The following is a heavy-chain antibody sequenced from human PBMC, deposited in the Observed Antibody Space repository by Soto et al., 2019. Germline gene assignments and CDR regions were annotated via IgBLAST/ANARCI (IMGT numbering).Heavy chain of an antibody. Sequence: PSETLSLTCTVSGGSISSYYWSWIRQPPGKGLEWIGYTYYSGSTNYNPSLKSRVTVSVDTSKNQFSLKLSSVTAADTAVYYCARDRGHSSGWNRHFDYWGQGTLVTVSS. V-gene: IGHV4-59*01. CDR3: ARDRGHSSGWNRHFDY. J-gene: IGHJ4*02. CDR2: TYYSGST. D-gene: IGHD6-19*01. CDR1: GGSISSYY.